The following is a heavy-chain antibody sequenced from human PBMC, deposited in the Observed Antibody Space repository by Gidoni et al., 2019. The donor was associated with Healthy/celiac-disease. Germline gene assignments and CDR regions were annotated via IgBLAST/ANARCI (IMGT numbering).Heavy chain of an antibody. CDR3: AKDQSGGDRRAFDAFNI. CDR2: ISGSGGTT. J-gene: IGHJ3*02. Sequence: EVQLLESGGGVVKPGVSLRRTCEAPGFRFDSPDMGWVRQAPGKWLEWVSGISGSGGTTYYADPVKGRFTISRDNSKNTLYLQMNSLRAEDTAVYYCAKDQSGGDRRAFDAFNIWGQGTMVTVSS. CDR1: GFRFDSPD. D-gene: IGHD2-21*02. V-gene: IGHV3-23*01.